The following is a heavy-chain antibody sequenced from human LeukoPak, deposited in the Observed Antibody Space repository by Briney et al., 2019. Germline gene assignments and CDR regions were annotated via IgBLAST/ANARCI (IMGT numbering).Heavy chain of an antibody. J-gene: IGHJ3*02. CDR2: IHSSGSP. D-gene: IGHD1-26*01. CDR1: GDSINSYY. V-gene: IGHV4-4*07. CDR3: ARGLATTWLDAFDI. Sequence: SETLSLTCNVSGDSINSYYWSWIRQPAGKGLEWIGRIHSSGSPNHNPSLESRVIMSVDTPKNKVSLNLNSVTAADTAVYYCARGLATTWLDAFDIWGRGTTVTVSS.